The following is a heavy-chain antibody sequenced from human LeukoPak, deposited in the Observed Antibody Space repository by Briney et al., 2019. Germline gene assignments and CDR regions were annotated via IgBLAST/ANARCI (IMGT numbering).Heavy chain of an antibody. J-gene: IGHJ5*02. Sequence: PSETLSLTCTVSGGSISSYYWSWIRQPPGKGPDWIGYIDYSGSTNYNPSLKSRVTISVDTSKNQFSLSLSSVIAADTAVYYCARSGPSGSYYNWFDPWGQGTLVTVSS. CDR2: IDYSGST. CDR3: ARSGPSGSYYNWFDP. D-gene: IGHD1-26*01. CDR1: GGSISSYY. V-gene: IGHV4-59*01.